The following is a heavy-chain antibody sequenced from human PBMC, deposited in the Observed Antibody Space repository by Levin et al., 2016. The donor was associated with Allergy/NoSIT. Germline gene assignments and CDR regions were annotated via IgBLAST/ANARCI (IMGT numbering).Heavy chain of an antibody. J-gene: IGHJ3*01. D-gene: IGHD6-13*01. Sequence: GESLKISCAASGFTFSSYAMSWVRQAPGKGLEWVSAISGSGGSTYYADSVKGRFTISRDNSKNTLYLQMNSLRAEDTAVYYCAKDPRAGYNTRTVSFDFWGQGTMVTVSS. V-gene: IGHV3-23*01. CDR3: AKDPRAGYNTRTVSFDF. CDR2: ISGSGGST. CDR1: GFTFSSYA.